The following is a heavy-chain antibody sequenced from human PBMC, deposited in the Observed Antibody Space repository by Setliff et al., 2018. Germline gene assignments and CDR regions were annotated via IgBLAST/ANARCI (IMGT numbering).Heavy chain of an antibody. J-gene: IGHJ6*02. CDR2: ISSSGGST. CDR3: ARDGVFYAMDF. Sequence: PGGSLRLSCAASGFTFSSYAMSWVRQAPGKGLEWVSAISSSGGSTYYADSVKGRFTISRDNAKNSLSLQMNNLRTEDTAVYYCARDGVFYAMDFWGQGTTVTVSS. V-gene: IGHV3-23*01. CDR1: GFTFSSYA. D-gene: IGHD3-10*01.